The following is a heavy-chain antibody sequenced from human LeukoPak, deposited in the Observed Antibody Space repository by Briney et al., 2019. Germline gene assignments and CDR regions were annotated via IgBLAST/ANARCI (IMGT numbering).Heavy chain of an antibody. V-gene: IGHV4-34*01. CDR3: ARLITGTTTTFDI. D-gene: IGHD1-7*01. Sequence: SETLSLTCAVYGGSFSGYYWSWIRQPPGKGLEWIGEINHSGSTNYNPSLKSRVTMSVDTSENHFSLRLTSVTAADTAVYYCARLITGTTTTFDIWGQGTMVTVSS. CDR1: GGSFSGYY. J-gene: IGHJ3*02. CDR2: INHSGST.